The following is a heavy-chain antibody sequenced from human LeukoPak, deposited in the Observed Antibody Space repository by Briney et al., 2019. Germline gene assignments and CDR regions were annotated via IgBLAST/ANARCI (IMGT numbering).Heavy chain of an antibody. CDR1: GRSVSSGSYY. J-gene: IGHJ6*04. Sequence: ASETLSLTCTVSGRSVSSGSYYWSWIRQPPGKVLEWFGYIYYSGSTNYNPSHKSRVTISVDTSKNQFSLKLSSVTAADTAMYYCARDLRVVPAPEPHYYYGMDVWGKGTTVTVSS. CDR3: ARDLRVVPAPEPHYYYGMDV. V-gene: IGHV4-61*01. CDR2: IYYSGST. D-gene: IGHD2-2*01.